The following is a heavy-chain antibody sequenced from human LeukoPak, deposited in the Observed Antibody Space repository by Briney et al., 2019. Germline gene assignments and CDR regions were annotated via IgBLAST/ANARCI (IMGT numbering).Heavy chain of an antibody. Sequence: GGSLRLSCAASRFTFSSYSMNWVRQAPGKGLVWVSRINSDGINTSYADSVKGRFTISRDNAKNTLNLQMNSLRAEDTAVYYCAKDSPPVPQDYYDSICYFDYWGQGTLVTVSS. D-gene: IGHD3-22*01. J-gene: IGHJ4*02. CDR2: INSDGINT. CDR3: AKDSPPVPQDYYDSICYFDY. CDR1: RFTFSSYS. V-gene: IGHV3-74*01.